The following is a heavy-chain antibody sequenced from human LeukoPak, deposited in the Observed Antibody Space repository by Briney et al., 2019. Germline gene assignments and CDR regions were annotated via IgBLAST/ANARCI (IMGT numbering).Heavy chain of an antibody. CDR1: GGSISSYY. CDR3: ARGRPPPGTYYDFWSGYYSGLNWFDP. D-gene: IGHD3-3*01. CDR2: IYTSGST. Sequence: SETLSLTCTVSGGSISSYYWSWIRQPAGKGLEWIGRIYTSGSTNYNPSLKSRVTMSVDTSKNQFSLKLSSVTAADTAVYYCARGRPPPGTYYDFWSGYYSGLNWFDPWGQGTLVTVSS. V-gene: IGHV4-4*07. J-gene: IGHJ5*02.